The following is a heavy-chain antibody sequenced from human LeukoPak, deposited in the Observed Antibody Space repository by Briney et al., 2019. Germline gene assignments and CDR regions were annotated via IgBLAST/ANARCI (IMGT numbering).Heavy chain of an antibody. D-gene: IGHD3-22*01. V-gene: IGHV3-30*07. CDR3: ARDSSGYQ. CDR1: GFTFSNNA. Sequence: GGSLRLSCAASGFTFSNNAMHWVRQAPGKGLEWVAVTSYDGSNKHYADSVKGRFTISRDNSKNTLHLQMNSLRAEDTAVYYCARDSSGYQWGQGTLVTVSS. J-gene: IGHJ4*02. CDR2: TSYDGSNK.